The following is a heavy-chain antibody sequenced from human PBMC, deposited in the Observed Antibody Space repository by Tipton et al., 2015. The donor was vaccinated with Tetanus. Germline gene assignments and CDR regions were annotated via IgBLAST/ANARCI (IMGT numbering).Heavy chain of an antibody. D-gene: IGHD2-15*01. J-gene: IGHJ4*02. CDR1: GGSISSGGYY. Sequence: TLSLTCTVSGGSISSGGYYWSWIRQHPGKGLGWIGYIYYSGSTYYNPSLKSRVTISVDTSKNQFSLKLSSVTAADTAVYYCARAIVVVVAGMYYFDYWGQGTLVTVSS. CDR2: IYYSGST. V-gene: IGHV4-31*03. CDR3: ARAIVVVVAGMYYFDY.